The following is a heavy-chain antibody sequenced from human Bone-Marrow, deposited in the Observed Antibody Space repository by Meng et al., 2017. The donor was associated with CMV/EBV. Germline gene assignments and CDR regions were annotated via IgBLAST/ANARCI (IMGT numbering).Heavy chain of an antibody. Sequence: GQSLKISCAASGFTFSSYSMNWVRQAPGKGLEWVSYISSSSSTIYYADSVKGRFTISRDNAKNSLYLQMNSLRAEDTAVYYCASVAAARDYWGQGTRVTVSS. CDR1: GFTFSSYS. V-gene: IGHV3-48*04. CDR3: ASVAAARDY. CDR2: ISSSSSTI. J-gene: IGHJ4*02. D-gene: IGHD6-13*01.